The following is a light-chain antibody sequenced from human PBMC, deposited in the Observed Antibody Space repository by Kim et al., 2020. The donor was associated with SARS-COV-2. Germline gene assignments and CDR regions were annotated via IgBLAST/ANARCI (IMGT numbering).Light chain of an antibody. V-gene: IGLV2-11*01. J-gene: IGLJ1*01. CDR1: SSDVGGYNY. CDR2: DVS. Sequence: GQSVTTSCTGTSSDVGGYNYVSWYQQHPGKAPKLMIYDVSKRPSGVPDRFSGSKSGNTASLTISGLQAEDEADYYCCSYAGSYTFVFGTGTKVTVL. CDR3: CSYAGSYTFV.